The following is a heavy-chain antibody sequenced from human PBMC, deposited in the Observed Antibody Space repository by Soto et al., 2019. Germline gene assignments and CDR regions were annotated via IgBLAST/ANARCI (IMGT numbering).Heavy chain of an antibody. CDR3: ARGSGSYYNRKPYYLDY. CDR1: GFTFTSSA. CDR2: ISAYNGNT. Sequence: ASVKVSCKASGFTFTSSAMQWVRQAHGQRLEWIGWISAYNGNTNYAQKLQGRVTMTTDTSTSTAYMELRSLRSDDTAVYYCARGSGSYYNRKPYYLDYWGQGTLVTVSS. J-gene: IGHJ4*02. V-gene: IGHV1-18*01. D-gene: IGHD3-10*01.